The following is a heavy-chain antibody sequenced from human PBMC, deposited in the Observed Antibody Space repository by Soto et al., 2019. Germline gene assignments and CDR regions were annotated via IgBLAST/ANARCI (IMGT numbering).Heavy chain of an antibody. D-gene: IGHD6-6*01. CDR3: ARDQGSSLDY. Sequence: QLQLQESGPGLVKPSQTLSLTCAVSGGSISSGGYSWSWIRQPPGKGLEWIGYIYHSGSTYYNPSLKSRVTISVDRSKNQFSLKLSSVTAADTAVYYCARDQGSSLDYWGQGTLVTVSS. J-gene: IGHJ4*02. CDR2: IYHSGST. CDR1: GGSISSGGYS. V-gene: IGHV4-30-2*01.